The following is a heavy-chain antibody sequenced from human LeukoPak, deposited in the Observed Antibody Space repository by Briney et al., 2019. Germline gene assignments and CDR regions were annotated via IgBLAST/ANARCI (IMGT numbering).Heavy chain of an antibody. CDR3: ARDRDWNYYFFDY. J-gene: IGHJ4*02. Sequence: SETLSLTCSVSGGSLSNYFWTWIRQPARKGLEWIGRIYSSGSTDYNPSLKSRVTMSVETFSNEFSLKLTSVTVADTAVYYCARDRDWNYYFFDYWGQGILVTVSS. V-gene: IGHV4-4*07. CDR2: IYSSGST. D-gene: IGHD1-7*01. CDR1: GGSLSNYF.